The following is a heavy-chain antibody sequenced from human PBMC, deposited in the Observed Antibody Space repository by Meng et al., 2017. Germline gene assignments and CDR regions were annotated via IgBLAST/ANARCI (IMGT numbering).Heavy chain of an antibody. CDR1: GFTFSYYS. V-gene: IGHV3-21*01. Sequence: GESLKISCAASGFTFSYYSMNWVRQAPGKGLEWVSSIYTSTTYIYYADSVQGRFIISRDDAKKSVYQQMDSLRAEDTAVYYCARDSGQGSAVGSNVAFDIWGQGTLVTVSS. CDR3: ARDSGQGSAVGSNVAFDI. CDR2: IYTSTTYI. J-gene: IGHJ3*02. D-gene: IGHD1-26*01.